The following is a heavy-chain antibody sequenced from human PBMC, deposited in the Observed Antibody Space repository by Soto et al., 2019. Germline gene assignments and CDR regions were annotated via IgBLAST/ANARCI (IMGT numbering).Heavy chain of an antibody. CDR3: ARAHWGGAGSYYGMDV. V-gene: IGHV4-4*02. Sequence: QVQLQESGPGLVKPSGTLSLTCAVSGGSISSSNWWGWVRQPPGKGLEWIGEIYHSGSTNYNPSLKSRVTLSVHKSKNQFSLRLSCVTAADTAVYYCARAHWGGAGSYYGMDVWGQGTTVTVSS. CDR1: GGSISSSNW. J-gene: IGHJ6*02. CDR2: IYHSGST. D-gene: IGHD3-16*01.